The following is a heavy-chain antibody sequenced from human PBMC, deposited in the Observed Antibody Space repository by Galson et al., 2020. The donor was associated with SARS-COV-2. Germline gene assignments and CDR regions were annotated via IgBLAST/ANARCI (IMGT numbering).Heavy chain of an antibody. CDR3: ARDGVLWGGVHCPNGVCPWYYYYGMDV. CDR1: GFTFSSYS. D-gene: IGHD2-8*01. CDR2: ISGSSSYI. Sequence: KIGESPKISCAASGFTFSSYSMNWVRQAPGKGLEWVPSISGSSSYIYYADSVKGRFTISRDNAKNSLYLQMNSLRAEDTAVYYCARDGVLWGGVHCPNGVCPWYYYYGMDVWGQGTTVTVSS. J-gene: IGHJ6*02. V-gene: IGHV3-21*06.